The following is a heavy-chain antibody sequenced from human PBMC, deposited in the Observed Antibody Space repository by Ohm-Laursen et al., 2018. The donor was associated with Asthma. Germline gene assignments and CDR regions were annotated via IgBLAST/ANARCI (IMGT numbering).Heavy chain of an antibody. V-gene: IGHV1-18*01. Sequence: SVKVSCKASGYTFTSYGISWVRQAPGQGLEWMGWISAYNGNTNYAQKLQGRVTMTTDTSTSTAYMELRSLRSDDTAVYYCARGSRRIAAAGIDDYWGQGTLVTVSS. CDR2: ISAYNGNT. J-gene: IGHJ4*02. D-gene: IGHD6-13*01. CDR1: GYTFTSYG. CDR3: ARGSRRIAAAGIDDY.